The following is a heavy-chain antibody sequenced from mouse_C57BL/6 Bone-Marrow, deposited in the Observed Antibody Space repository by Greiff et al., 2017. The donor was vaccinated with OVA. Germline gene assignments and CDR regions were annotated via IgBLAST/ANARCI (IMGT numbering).Heavy chain of an antibody. Sequence: VQLKQSGAELVRPGASVKLSCTASGFNIKDDYMHWVKQRPEQGLEWIGWIDPENGDTEYASKFQGKATITADTSSNTAYLQLSSLTSEDTAVYYCTSYDYEGYFDYWGQGTTLTVSS. CDR2: IDPENGDT. CDR1: GFNIKDDY. J-gene: IGHJ2*01. D-gene: IGHD2-4*01. V-gene: IGHV14-4*01. CDR3: TSYDYEGYFDY.